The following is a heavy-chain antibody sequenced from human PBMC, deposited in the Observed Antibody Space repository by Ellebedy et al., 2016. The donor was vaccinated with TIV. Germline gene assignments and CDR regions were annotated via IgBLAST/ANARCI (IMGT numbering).Heavy chain of an antibody. D-gene: IGHD5-18*01. CDR3: TTVYRYNYDSV. CDR1: GFTFSNAW. CDR2: ITSKTDGGAA. J-gene: IGHJ4*02. Sequence: GGSLRLSCAASGFTFSNAWMNWVRQAPGKGLEWVGRITSKTDGGAADYAAPVKGRFTISRDDSKNMLYLQMNTLKTEDTAVYFCTTVYRYNYDSVWGQGTLVTVSS. V-gene: IGHV3-15*01.